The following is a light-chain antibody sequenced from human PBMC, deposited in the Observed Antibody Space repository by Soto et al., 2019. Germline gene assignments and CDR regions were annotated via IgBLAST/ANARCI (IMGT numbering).Light chain of an antibody. Sequence: QSVLTQPPSASGSPGQSVTISCTGTSSDVGGYNYASWYQQHPGKAPKVIIYEVSKRPSGVPDRFSGSKSGSTASLTVSGLQAEDEADYYCSSYAVTNIFVFGTGTSSPS. V-gene: IGLV2-8*01. J-gene: IGLJ1*01. CDR1: SSDVGGYNY. CDR2: EVS. CDR3: SSYAVTNIFV.